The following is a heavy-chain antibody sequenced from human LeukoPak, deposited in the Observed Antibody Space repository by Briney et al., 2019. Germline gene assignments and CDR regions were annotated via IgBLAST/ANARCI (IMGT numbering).Heavy chain of an antibody. D-gene: IGHD3-3*01. V-gene: IGHV3-48*03. CDR3: ARVEGSFWSGYYSYYYYGMDV. CDR2: ISSSGSTI. Sequence: PGGSLRLSCAASGFTFSSYEMNRVRQAPGKGLEWVSYISSSGSTIYYADSVKGRFTISRDNAKNSLYLQMNSLRAEDTAVYYCARVEGSFWSGYYSYYYYGMDVWGQGTTVTVSS. J-gene: IGHJ6*02. CDR1: GFTFSSYE.